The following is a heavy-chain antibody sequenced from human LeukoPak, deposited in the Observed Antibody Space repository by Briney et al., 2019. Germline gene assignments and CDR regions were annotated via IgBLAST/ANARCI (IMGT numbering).Heavy chain of an antibody. V-gene: IGHV3-48*03. CDR2: ISSSGSTI. Sequence: GGSLRLSCAASGFTFSSYEMNWVRQAPGKGLEWVSYISSSGSTIYYADSVKGRFTISRDNAQNSLYLQMNSLRAEDTAVYYCAGTYCSGGSCSYYYYYMDVWGKGTTVTISS. CDR3: AGTYCSGGSCSYYYYYMDV. J-gene: IGHJ6*03. CDR1: GFTFSSYE. D-gene: IGHD2-15*01.